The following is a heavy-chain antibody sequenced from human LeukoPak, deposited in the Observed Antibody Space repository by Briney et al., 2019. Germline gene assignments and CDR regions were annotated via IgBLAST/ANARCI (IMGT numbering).Heavy chain of an antibody. J-gene: IGHJ4*02. D-gene: IGHD3-3*01. V-gene: IGHV4-59*01. CDR1: GASTNDDY. CDR2: IYYTGST. CDR3: ARGRLVWSGSVSDYYFDY. Sequence: PSETLSLTCTVSGASTNDDYWVWIRQPPGKRLEWIGYIYYTGSTHYNPSLKSRVTISLDSSRNQFSLKVTSVTSADTAVYYCARGRLVWSGSVSDYYFDYWGRGTLATVSS.